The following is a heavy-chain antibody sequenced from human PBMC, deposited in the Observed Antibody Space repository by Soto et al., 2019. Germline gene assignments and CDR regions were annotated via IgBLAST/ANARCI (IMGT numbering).Heavy chain of an antibody. CDR3: AKNLPRTGRFDY. CDR2: IYYSGKT. Sequence: NPSETLSLTCSLSGASITSTTYFWAWIRQPPGKGLEWVGSIYYSGKTHHNPSLKSRTTISVDRSRNQFSLQVSSVTAADTAVYYCAKNLPRTGRFDYWGQGTVVTVSS. J-gene: IGHJ4*02. V-gene: IGHV4-39*01. CDR1: GASITSTTYF.